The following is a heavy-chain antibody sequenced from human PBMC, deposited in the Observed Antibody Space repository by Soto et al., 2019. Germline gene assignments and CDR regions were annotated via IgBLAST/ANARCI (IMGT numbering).Heavy chain of an antibody. Sequence: PSETLALTCTVSGGSISSYYWSWIRQPPGKGLEWIGYIYYSGSTNYNPSLTSRVTISVDTSKNQFSLKLSSVTAADTAVYYCARWGSGWYYFDYWGQGTLVTVSS. CDR1: GGSISSYY. J-gene: IGHJ4*02. CDR2: IYYSGST. D-gene: IGHD6-19*01. CDR3: ARWGSGWYYFDY. V-gene: IGHV4-59*12.